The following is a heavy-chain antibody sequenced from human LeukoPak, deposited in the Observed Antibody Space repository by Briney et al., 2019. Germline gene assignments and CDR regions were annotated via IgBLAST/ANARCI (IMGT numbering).Heavy chain of an antibody. CDR3: ASRGGD. CDR2: IYHSGST. D-gene: IGHD2-15*01. CDR1: GYSISSGYY. J-gene: IGHJ4*02. V-gene: IGHV4-38-2*02. Sequence: KPSETLSLTCTVSGYSISSGYYWGWTRRPPGKGLEWIGSIYHSGSTYYNPSLKSRVTISVDTSKNQFSLKLSSVTAADTAVYYCASRGGDWGQGTLVTVSS.